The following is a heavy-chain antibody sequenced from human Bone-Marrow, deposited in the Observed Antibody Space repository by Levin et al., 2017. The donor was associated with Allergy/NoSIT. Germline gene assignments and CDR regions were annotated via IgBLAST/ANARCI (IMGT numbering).Heavy chain of an antibody. CDR1: GYTFTVYY. Sequence: ASVKVSCKASGYTFTVYYLHWVRQAPGQGLEWMGRVDPKSGGTNYAQKFRGRVTMTGDTSISTAYMELSSLRSDDTAMYFCARAFSGDCSGGPCSVFFDLWGRGTLVTVSS. J-gene: IGHJ2*01. D-gene: IGHD2-15*01. V-gene: IGHV1-2*06. CDR3: ARAFSGDCSGGPCSVFFDL. CDR2: VDPKSGGT.